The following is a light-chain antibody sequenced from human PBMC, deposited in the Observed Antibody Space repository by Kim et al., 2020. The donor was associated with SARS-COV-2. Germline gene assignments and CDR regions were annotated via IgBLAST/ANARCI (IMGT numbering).Light chain of an antibody. CDR1: QSVLYSSNNKNY. J-gene: IGKJ4*01. Sequence: DIVMTQSPDSLAVSLGERATINCKSSQSVLYSSNNKNYLAWYQQKPGQPPKLLIYWASTRESGVPARFSGSGSGTDFTLTISSLQAEDVAVYYCQQYYSSPLTFGGGTKLEI. CDR3: QQYYSSPLT. V-gene: IGKV4-1*01. CDR2: WAS.